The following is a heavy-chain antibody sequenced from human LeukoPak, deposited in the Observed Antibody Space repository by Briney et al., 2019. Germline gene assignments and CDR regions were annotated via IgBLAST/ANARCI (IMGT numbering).Heavy chain of an antibody. Sequence: PGGILRLSCSASGVNFSSVDMGWVRQAPGKGLEWVSAPSCSGGSTSYAESVKGRFTISRDNSKNTLYMQMNSLRAEDTAVYYCAKGSCSGGSCYRTPFDYWGQGTLVTVSS. CDR1: GVNFSSVD. D-gene: IGHD2-15*01. J-gene: IGHJ4*02. V-gene: IGHV3-23*01. CDR2: PSCSGGST. CDR3: AKGSCSGGSCYRTPFDY.